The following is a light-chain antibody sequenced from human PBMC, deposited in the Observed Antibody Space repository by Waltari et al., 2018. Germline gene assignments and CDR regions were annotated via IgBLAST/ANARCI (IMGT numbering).Light chain of an antibody. CDR3: QQYNNWPWT. Sequence: DIVMTQSPATLSVSPGERATLSCRASQSVRSNLAWYKPNPGQAPRLLIYGASTRATGIPARFSGSGSGTEFTLTISSMQSEDFAVYYCQQYNNWPWTFGQGTKVEIK. CDR1: QSVRSN. J-gene: IGKJ1*01. CDR2: GAS. V-gene: IGKV3-15*01.